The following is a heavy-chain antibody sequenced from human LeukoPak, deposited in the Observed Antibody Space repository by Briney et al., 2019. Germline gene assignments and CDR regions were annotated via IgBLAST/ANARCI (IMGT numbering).Heavy chain of an antibody. Sequence: GGSLRLSCAASGFTFSGYEMNWVRQAPGKGLEWVSYISSSGSTIYYADSVKGRFTISRDNAKNSLYLQMNSLRAEDTAVYYCARGRRGTVRGVIEEYFQHWGQGTLVTVSS. CDR3: ARGRRGTVRGVIEEYFQH. D-gene: IGHD3-10*01. CDR2: ISSSGSTI. J-gene: IGHJ1*01. CDR1: GFTFSGYE. V-gene: IGHV3-48*03.